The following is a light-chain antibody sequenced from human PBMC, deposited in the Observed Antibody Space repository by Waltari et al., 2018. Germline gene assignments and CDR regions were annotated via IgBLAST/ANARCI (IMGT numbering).Light chain of an antibody. V-gene: IGLV3-1*01. Sequence: SYELAQPPSVSVSPGQPASITCSGDELGDKYTYWYQQKPGQSPILVIYQDTKRPSGVPERFSGSNSGNTATLTIRGTQAMDEGDYYCQAWDRNTAIFGGGTKLTVL. CDR2: QDT. J-gene: IGLJ2*01. CDR1: ELGDKY. CDR3: QAWDRNTAI.